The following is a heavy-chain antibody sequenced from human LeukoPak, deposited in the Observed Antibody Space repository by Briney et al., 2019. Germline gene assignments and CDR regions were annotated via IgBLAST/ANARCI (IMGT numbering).Heavy chain of an antibody. J-gene: IGHJ3*02. Sequence: ASVKVSCKVSGYTLTELSMHWVRQAPGKGLEWMGGFDPEDGETIYAQKFQGRVTMTEDTSTDTAYMELSSLRSEDTAVYYCVTVLISSGWHDAFDIWGQGTMVTVSS. D-gene: IGHD6-19*01. V-gene: IGHV1-24*01. CDR3: VTVLISSGWHDAFDI. CDR2: FDPEDGET. CDR1: GYTLTELS.